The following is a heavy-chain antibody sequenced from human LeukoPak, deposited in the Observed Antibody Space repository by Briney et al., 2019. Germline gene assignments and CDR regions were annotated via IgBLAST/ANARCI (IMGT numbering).Heavy chain of an antibody. D-gene: IGHD6-13*01. CDR2: IYYSGST. CDR1: GGSISSSSYY. V-gene: IGHV4-39*01. J-gene: IGHJ4*02. Sequence: ASETLSLTCTVSGGSISSSSYYWGWIRQPPGKGLEWIGSIYYSGSTYYNPSLKSRVTISVDTSKNQFSLKLSSVTAADTAVYYCARRGAAAGFDLDYWGQGTLVTVSS. CDR3: ARRGAAAGFDLDY.